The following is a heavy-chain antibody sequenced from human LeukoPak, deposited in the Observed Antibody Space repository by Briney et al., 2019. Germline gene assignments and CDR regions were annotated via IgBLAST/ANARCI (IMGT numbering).Heavy chain of an antibody. J-gene: IGHJ4*02. CDR3: ARDLVVAASDY. CDR2: IKQDGSET. V-gene: IGHV3-7*01. Sequence: GGSLRLSCAASGFTFRSYWMSWVRQAPGKGLEWVANIKQDGSETYYVDSVKGRFTTSRDNAKNSLYLQMNSLRAEDTAVYYCARDLVVAASDYCGQGTLVTVSS. D-gene: IGHD2-15*01. CDR1: GFTFRSYW.